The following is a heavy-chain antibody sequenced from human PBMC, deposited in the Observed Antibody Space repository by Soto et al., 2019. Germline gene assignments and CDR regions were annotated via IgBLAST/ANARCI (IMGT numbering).Heavy chain of an antibody. CDR2: IRSKAYGGTT. CDR1: GFTFGDYA. Sequence: GGSLGLSCTASGFTFGDYAMSWFRQAPGKGLEWVGFIRSKAYGGTTEYAASVKGRFTISRDDSKSIAYLQMNSLKTEDTAVYYCTRVGLVQLERRGAFDIWGQGTMVTVSS. V-gene: IGHV3-49*03. D-gene: IGHD1-1*01. CDR3: TRVGLVQLERRGAFDI. J-gene: IGHJ3*02.